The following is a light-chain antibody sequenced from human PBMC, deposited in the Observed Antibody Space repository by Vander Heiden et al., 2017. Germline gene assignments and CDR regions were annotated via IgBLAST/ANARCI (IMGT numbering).Light chain of an antibody. CDR1: QSIYSW. CDR2: KAS. CDR3: QQYNSYPWT. J-gene: IGKJ1*01. V-gene: IGKV1-5*03. Sequence: DLQMTQSPSTLSASVGDRVTITCRASQSIYSWLAWYQQKPGKAPKLLIYKASTVESGVPSRCIGSGTGTEFTLTISSLQPDDFATYYCQQYNSYPWTFGQGTKVEIK.